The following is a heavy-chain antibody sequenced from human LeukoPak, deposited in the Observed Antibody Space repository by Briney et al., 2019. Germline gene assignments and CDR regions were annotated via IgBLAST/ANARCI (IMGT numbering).Heavy chain of an antibody. CDR1: GFPFSINA. D-gene: IGHD3-10*01. V-gene: IGHV3-23*01. CDR2: ISGTGGGT. J-gene: IGHJ4*02. Sequence: SGGSLRLSCADSGFPFSINAMSWVRQAPGKGLEWVSGISGTGGGTFYADSVKGRFSISRDDSINTLYLQMSSLRAEDTAVYYCARFRGSGSHTLYSFDYWAREAWSPSPQ. CDR3: ARFRGSGSHTLYSFDY.